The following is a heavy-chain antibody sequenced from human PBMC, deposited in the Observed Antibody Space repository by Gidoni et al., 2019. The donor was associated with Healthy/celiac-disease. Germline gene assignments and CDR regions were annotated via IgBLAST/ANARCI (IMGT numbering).Heavy chain of an antibody. D-gene: IGHD2-2*02. CDR1: GFTFSSYG. J-gene: IGHJ4*02. Sequence: QVQLVESGGGVVQPGRSLRLSCAASGFTFSSYGMHWVRQAPGKGLEWVAVIWYDGSNKYYADSVKGRFTISRDNSKNTLYLQMNSLRAEDTAVYYCARDGGYCSSTSCYTGRYFDYWGQGTLVTVSS. CDR3: ARDGGYCSSTSCYTGRYFDY. CDR2: IWYDGSNK. V-gene: IGHV3-33*01.